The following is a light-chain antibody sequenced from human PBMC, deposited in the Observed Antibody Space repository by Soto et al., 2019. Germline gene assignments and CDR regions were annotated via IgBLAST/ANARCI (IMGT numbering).Light chain of an antibody. CDR1: QSVSSKY. CDR3: QQYGSSLFT. CDR2: GTS. V-gene: IGKV3-20*01. Sequence: EIVLTQSPGTLSLSPGERATLSCRASQSVSSKYLAWYQQKPGQAPRVLIYGTSIRASGVPERFSGGGSGQDFTLTLTRLEPEDFSVYYCQQYGSSLFTFGPGTKVDFK. J-gene: IGKJ3*01.